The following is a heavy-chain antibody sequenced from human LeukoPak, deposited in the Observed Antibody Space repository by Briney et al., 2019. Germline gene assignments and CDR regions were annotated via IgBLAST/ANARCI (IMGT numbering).Heavy chain of an antibody. Sequence: GESLKISCKGSGYKFTNYWIGWVRQMPGKGLEWMGIIYPGDSDTRYSPSFQGQVTISADKSISTAYLQWSSLEASDTAMYYCARPVSIDSDAFDIWGQGTMVTVSS. J-gene: IGHJ3*02. CDR1: GYKFTNYW. D-gene: IGHD3-9*01. V-gene: IGHV5-51*01. CDR2: IYPGDSDT. CDR3: ARPVSIDSDAFDI.